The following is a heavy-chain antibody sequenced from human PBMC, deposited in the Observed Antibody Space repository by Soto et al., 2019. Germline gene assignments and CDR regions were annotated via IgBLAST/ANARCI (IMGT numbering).Heavy chain of an antibody. J-gene: IGHJ4*02. CDR2: IYYSGST. CDR1: GGSMKSYF. V-gene: IGHV4-59*01. CDR3: ARWRQRHGGVDD. Sequence: AILPLTCRGSGGSMKSYFWSWLRQSPGKGLEWIGYIYYSGSTNYNPSLKSRVTISVDTSKNQFSLNLRSVTAADTSVYYCARWRQRHGGVDDWGQGTLVTCSS. D-gene: IGHD1-1*01.